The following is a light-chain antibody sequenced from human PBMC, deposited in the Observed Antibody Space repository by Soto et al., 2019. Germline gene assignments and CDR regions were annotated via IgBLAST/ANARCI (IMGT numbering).Light chain of an antibody. CDR2: IAT. V-gene: IGKV1-39*01. CDR3: QQSYLTPET. Sequence: DVQMTQSPSSLSASVGDRVTITCRASQSISMYLNWYQQKPGKAPKLLIAIATNLQSGVPSRFSGSRSGTDFNLTINRLQPEDCATYYCQQSYLTPETFGQGTTLEIK. J-gene: IGKJ2*01. CDR1: QSISMY.